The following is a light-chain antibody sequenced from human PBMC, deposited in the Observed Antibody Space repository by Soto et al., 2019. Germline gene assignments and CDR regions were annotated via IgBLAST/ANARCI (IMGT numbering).Light chain of an antibody. Sequence: EIVVTQSPGTLSLSPGERVTLSCRASQSVSSSYLAWYQQKAGQAPRLLIYDTFTRATGIPDRFSGSGSGTDFTLTISRLEPDDFAVYFCQQYGDSPMTFGQGTRLDTK. CDR3: QQYGDSPMT. CDR2: DTF. CDR1: QSVSSSY. J-gene: IGKJ5*01. V-gene: IGKV3-20*01.